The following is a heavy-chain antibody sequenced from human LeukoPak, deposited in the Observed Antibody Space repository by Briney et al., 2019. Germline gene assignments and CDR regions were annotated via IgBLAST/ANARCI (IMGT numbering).Heavy chain of an antibody. CDR1: GGSISSSSFY. CDR3: ARQGGSGSYYTSDC. J-gene: IGHJ4*02. D-gene: IGHD3-10*01. V-gene: IGHV4-39*01. Sequence: PSETLSLTCIVSGGSISSSSFYWGWIRQPPGKGLEWIGNIYYSGSTYYNPSLKSRLTISVDTSKNQFSLKLSSVTAADTAIYYCARQGGSGSYYTSDCWGQGTLVTVSS. CDR2: IYYSGST.